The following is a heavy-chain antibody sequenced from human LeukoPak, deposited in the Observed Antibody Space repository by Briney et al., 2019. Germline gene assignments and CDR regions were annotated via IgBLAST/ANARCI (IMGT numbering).Heavy chain of an antibody. J-gene: IGHJ4*02. D-gene: IGHD2-2*01. CDR3: AKTIVVVPAASDY. CDR2: ISGSGGST. CDR1: GFTFSSYA. V-gene: IGHV3-23*01. Sequence: PGESLEISCAASGFTFSSYAMSWVRQAPGKGVEWGSAISGSGGSTYYADSVKGRFTISRDNSKNTLYLQMNSLRAEDTAVYYCAKTIVVVPAASDYWGQGTLVTVSS.